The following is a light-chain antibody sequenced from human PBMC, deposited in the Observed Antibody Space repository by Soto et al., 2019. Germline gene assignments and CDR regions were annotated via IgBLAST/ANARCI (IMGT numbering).Light chain of an antibody. V-gene: IGKV3-11*01. Sequence: EIVLTQFPTTLSLSPGGRATLSCLAIQSVSRSLAWYQQRPGQAPRLLIFDASNRATGIPARFSGSGSGTDFSLTISSLEPEDFAVYYCQQRSNWPITFGQGTRLEIK. J-gene: IGKJ5*01. CDR1: QSVSRS. CDR2: DAS. CDR3: QQRSNWPIT.